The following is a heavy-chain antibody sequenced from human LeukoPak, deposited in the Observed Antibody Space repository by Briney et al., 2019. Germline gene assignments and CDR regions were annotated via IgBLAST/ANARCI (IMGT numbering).Heavy chain of an antibody. D-gene: IGHD3-22*01. J-gene: IGHJ4*02. CDR2: INPNSGGT. Sequence: ASVKVSCKASGYTFTGYYMHWVRQAPGQGLEWMGWINPNSGGTNYAQKFQGRVTMTRDTSISTAYMELSSLRSDDTAVYYCARDSLYYYDSSGYYYTPFFDYWGQGTLVTVSS. CDR1: GYTFTGYY. CDR3: ARDSLYYYDSSGYYYTPFFDY. V-gene: IGHV1-2*02.